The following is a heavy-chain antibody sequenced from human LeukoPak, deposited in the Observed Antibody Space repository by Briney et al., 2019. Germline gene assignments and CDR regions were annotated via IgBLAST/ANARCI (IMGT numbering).Heavy chain of an antibody. CDR1: GFTFSSYG. Sequence: GGSLRLSCAASGFTFSSYGMHWVRQAPGKGLEWVAVIWYDGSDKYYTDSVKGRFTIPRDNSKNTLYLQMNSLRTEDTAIYYCARAGDAFDIWGQGTMVTVSS. J-gene: IGHJ3*02. CDR3: ARAGDAFDI. V-gene: IGHV3-33*01. CDR2: IWYDGSDK.